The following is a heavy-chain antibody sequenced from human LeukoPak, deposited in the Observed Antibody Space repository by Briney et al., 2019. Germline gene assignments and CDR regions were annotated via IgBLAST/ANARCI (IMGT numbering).Heavy chain of an antibody. V-gene: IGHV3-11*01. CDR3: ARGRVLPHYYYYMDV. CDR1: GFTFSDYY. Sequence: PGGSLRLSCAASGFTFSDYYMSWIRQAPGKGLEWVSYISSSGSTIYYADSVKGRFTISRDNAKNSLYLQMNSLRAEDTAVYYCARGRVLPHYYYYMDVWGKGTTVTISS. CDR2: ISSSGSTI. D-gene: IGHD3-10*01. J-gene: IGHJ6*03.